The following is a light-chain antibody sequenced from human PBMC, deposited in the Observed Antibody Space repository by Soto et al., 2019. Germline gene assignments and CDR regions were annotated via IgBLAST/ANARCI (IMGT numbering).Light chain of an antibody. Sequence: ENVLTQSPGTLSLSPGERATLSCRASQSISRSYLAWYQQKPGQTPRLLIYHASSRATGIPDRFSGSGSGTDFTLTISRLEPEDFAVYYCQQYGDSLLTFGGVTKVEIK. V-gene: IGKV3-20*01. CDR1: QSISRSY. CDR3: QQYGDSLLT. CDR2: HAS. J-gene: IGKJ4*01.